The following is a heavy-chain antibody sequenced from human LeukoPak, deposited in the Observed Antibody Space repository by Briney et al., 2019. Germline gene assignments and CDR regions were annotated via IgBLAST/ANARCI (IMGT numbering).Heavy chain of an antibody. CDR2: IYYTGST. Sequence: SETLSLTCTVSGGSISSSSYYWGWIRQPPGKGLEWIGTIYYTGSTYYKPSLKSRVTISVDTSKNQFSLKLSSVTAADTAVYYCARRSGGWYFFDYWGQGTLVTVSS. J-gene: IGHJ4*02. CDR3: ARRSGGWYFFDY. CDR1: GGSISSSSYY. D-gene: IGHD6-19*01. V-gene: IGHV4-39*01.